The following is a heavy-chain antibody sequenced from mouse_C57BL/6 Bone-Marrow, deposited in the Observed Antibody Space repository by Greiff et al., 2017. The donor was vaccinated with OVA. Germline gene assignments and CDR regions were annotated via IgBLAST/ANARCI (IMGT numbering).Heavy chain of an antibody. CDR2: LRNKPNGSTT. Sequence: EVHLVESGGGLVQPGDSLSLSCAASGFTFTNYYMSWVRQPPGKALEWLAFLRNKPNGSTTEYSASVKGRFTISRDNSQSILYLQMNALRAEDSATYYCARYKGRVAVDYFDYWGQGTALTVSS. J-gene: IGHJ2*01. CDR3: ARYKGRVAVDYFDY. V-gene: IGHV7-3*01. D-gene: IGHD1-1*01. CDR1: GFTFTNYY.